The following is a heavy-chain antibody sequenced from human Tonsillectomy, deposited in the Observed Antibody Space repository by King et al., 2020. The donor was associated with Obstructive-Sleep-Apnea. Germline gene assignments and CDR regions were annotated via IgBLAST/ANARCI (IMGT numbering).Heavy chain of an antibody. Sequence: VQLVESGGGWVQPGRSLILFCTASGLTFGDYAMSLFRQAPGNGLGGVGFIRSKAYGGTKEYAASGKGRFTISRDASKSIAYLQMNSLKTEDTAVYYCTRENGHSSSWYGFFDYWGQGTLVTVSS. J-gene: IGHJ4*02. CDR2: IRSKAYGGTK. CDR1: GLTFGDYA. D-gene: IGHD6-13*01. CDR3: TRENGHSSSWYGFFDY. V-gene: IGHV3-49*03.